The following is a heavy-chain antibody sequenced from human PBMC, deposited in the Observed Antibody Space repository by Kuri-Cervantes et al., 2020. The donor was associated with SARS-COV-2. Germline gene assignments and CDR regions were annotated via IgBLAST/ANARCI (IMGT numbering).Heavy chain of an antibody. Sequence: ASVKVSCKASGYTFTSYGISWVRQAPGQGLEWMGWVSAYNGNTKYAQKLQGRVTMTTDTSTSTAYKELRSLRSDDTAVYYCARDPASYILVMVYSIPGGMDVWGQGTMVTVSS. CDR2: VSAYNGNT. CDR1: GYTFTSYG. CDR3: ARDPASYILVMVYSIPGGMDV. D-gene: IGHD2-8*01. J-gene: IGHJ6*02. V-gene: IGHV1-18*01.